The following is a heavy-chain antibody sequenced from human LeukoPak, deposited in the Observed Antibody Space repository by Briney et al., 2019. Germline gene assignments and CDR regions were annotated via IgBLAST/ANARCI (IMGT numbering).Heavy chain of an antibody. J-gene: IGHJ4*02. CDR2: ISAYNGYT. V-gene: IGHV1-18*04. Sequence: ASVKVSCKASGYTFTGYYMHSVRQAPGQGLEWMGWISAYNGYTKYAQKFQDRVTMTTDTSTSTAYMELRSLRSGDTAVYYCARLVSYFGSGSYYSDYWGQGTLVTVAS. D-gene: IGHD3-10*01. CDR1: GYTFTGYY. CDR3: ARLVSYFGSGSYYSDY.